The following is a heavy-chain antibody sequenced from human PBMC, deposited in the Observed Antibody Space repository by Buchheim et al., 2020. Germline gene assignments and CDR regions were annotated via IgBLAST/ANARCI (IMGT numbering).Heavy chain of an antibody. Sequence: QITLKESGPTPVKPTQTLTLTCTFSGFSLSTSGVGVGWIRQPPGKALEWLALIYWDDDKRYSPSLKTRFTITKDTSKNQVVLTMTNIDPVDTATYYCANRRSGITGATSFDYWGQGTL. CDR1: GFSLSTSGVG. D-gene: IGHD1-7*01. V-gene: IGHV2-5*02. J-gene: IGHJ4*02. CDR2: IYWDDDK. CDR3: ANRRSGITGATSFDY.